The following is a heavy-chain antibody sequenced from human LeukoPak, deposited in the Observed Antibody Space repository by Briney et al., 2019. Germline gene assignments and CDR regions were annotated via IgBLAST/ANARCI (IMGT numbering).Heavy chain of an antibody. Sequence: GGSLRLSCVASGFTFSSYGMNWVRQAPGKGLEWVSAISGSGGSTYYADSVKGRFTISRDNPKDTLYLQMDSLGAEDTAVYYCARDEYYDRSGYYYFWGQGTLVTVAS. CDR3: ARDEYYDRSGYYYF. V-gene: IGHV3-23*01. J-gene: IGHJ4*02. CDR2: ISGSGGST. D-gene: IGHD3-22*01. CDR1: GFTFSSYG.